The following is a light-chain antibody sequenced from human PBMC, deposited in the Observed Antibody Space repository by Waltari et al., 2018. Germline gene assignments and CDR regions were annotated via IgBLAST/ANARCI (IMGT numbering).Light chain of an antibody. Sequence: SYELTQPSSVSVSSGQTARITCSGDVLANKYVRWFQQQPGQAPVLVIYKDSERPSGIPDRISGSTSGTTVTLTISGAQVEDEADYYCYCAADSNVRVFGGGTRLTVL. CDR2: KDS. J-gene: IGLJ2*01. CDR3: YCAADSNVRV. CDR1: VLANKY. V-gene: IGLV3-27*01.